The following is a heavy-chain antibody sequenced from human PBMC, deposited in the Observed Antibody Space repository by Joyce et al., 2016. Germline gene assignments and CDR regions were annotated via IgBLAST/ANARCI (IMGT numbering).Heavy chain of an antibody. CDR2: ISAPGSTI. CDR1: GFTFRTYS. V-gene: IGHV3-48*01. Sequence: EVQLEESGGGFVQPGGSLKLSCAGSGFTFRTYSMNWVRQAPGKGREWISYISAPGSTIFYADSVRGRFTISRDNARNSLYLQMRSLRAEDTAVYYCTREGTYGGSSDYNFWGQGTLVTVSS. CDR3: TREGTYGGSSDYNF. D-gene: IGHD4-23*01. J-gene: IGHJ4*02.